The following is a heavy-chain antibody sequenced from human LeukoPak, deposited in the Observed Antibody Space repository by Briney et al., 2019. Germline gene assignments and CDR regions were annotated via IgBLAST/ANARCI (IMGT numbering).Heavy chain of an antibody. CDR1: GGSFSGYY. D-gene: IGHD3-9*01. Sequence: SETLSLTCAVYGGSFSGYYWSWIRQPPGEGLEWIGEINHSGSTNYNPSLKSRVTISVDTSKNQFSLKLSSVTAADTAVYYCARRRPTYVLRYFDPNNWFDPWGQGTLVTVSS. J-gene: IGHJ5*02. CDR3: ARRRPTYVLRYFDPNNWFDP. CDR2: INHSGST. V-gene: IGHV4-34*01.